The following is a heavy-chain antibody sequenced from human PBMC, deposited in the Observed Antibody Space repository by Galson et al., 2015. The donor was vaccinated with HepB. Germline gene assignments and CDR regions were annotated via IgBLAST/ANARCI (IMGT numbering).Heavy chain of an antibody. D-gene: IGHD2-2*01. CDR1: GFTFSSYG. Sequence: SLRLSCAASGFTFSSYGMHWVRQAPGKGLEWVAVIWYDGSNKYYADPVKGRFTISRDNSKNTLYLQMNSLRAEDTAVYYCAREPIVVVPAATHYYYGMDVWGQGTTVTVSS. CDR2: IWYDGSNK. CDR3: AREPIVVVPAATHYYYGMDV. J-gene: IGHJ6*02. V-gene: IGHV3-33*01.